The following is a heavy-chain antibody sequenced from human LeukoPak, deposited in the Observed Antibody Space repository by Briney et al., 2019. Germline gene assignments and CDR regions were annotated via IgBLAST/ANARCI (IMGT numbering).Heavy chain of an antibody. CDR2: ISYDGSNK. CDR3: AKGQRNHPFGQWPTSID. J-gene: IGHJ1*01. D-gene: IGHD1-14*01. CDR1: GFTFSSYG. Sequence: GGSLRLSCAASGFTFSSYGTHWVRQAPGKGLEWVAVISYDGSNKYYADSVKGRFTISRDNSKNTLYLQMNSLRAEDTAVYYCAKGQRNHPFGQWPTSIDWGQGTLVTVSS. V-gene: IGHV3-30*18.